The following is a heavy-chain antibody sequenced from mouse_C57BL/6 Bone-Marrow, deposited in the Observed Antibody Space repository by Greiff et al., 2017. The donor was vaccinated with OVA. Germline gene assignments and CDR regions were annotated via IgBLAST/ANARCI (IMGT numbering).Heavy chain of an antibody. D-gene: IGHD2-4*01. Sequence: DVKLVESGGGLVQPGGSLKLSCAASGFTFSDYYMYWVRQTPEKRLEWVAYISNGGGSTYYPDTVKGRFTISRDNAKNTLYLQMSRLKSEDTAMYYCARHPSIYYDYDWFAYWGQGTLVTVSA. V-gene: IGHV5-12*01. CDR2: ISNGGGST. CDR3: ARHPSIYYDYDWFAY. CDR1: GFTFSDYY. J-gene: IGHJ3*01.